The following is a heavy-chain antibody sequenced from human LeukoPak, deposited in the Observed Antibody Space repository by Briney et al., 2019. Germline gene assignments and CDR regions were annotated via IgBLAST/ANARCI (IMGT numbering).Heavy chain of an antibody. CDR2: IDPDGSTT. V-gene: IGHV3-74*01. CDR1: GFTLSSYW. D-gene: IGHD6-13*01. CDR3: TRVQAGRAGLMDV. J-gene: IGHJ6*02. Sequence: GGSLRLSCAASGFTLSSYWMHWVRQAPGEGLVWVSRIDPDGSTTNYADSVKGRFTTSRDNAKNTLYLQMDSLRAEDTALYYCTRVQAGRAGLMDVWGRGTTVTVSS.